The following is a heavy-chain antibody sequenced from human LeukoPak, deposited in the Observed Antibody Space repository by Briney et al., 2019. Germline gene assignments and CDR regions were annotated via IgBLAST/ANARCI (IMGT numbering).Heavy chain of an antibody. D-gene: IGHD6-19*01. Sequence: GGSLRLSCAASGFAFSRNWMHWVRQAPGEGLVWVSRINSDGSATHYADSVKGRFTISRDNAKNTLYLQMNSLRAEGTAVYYCATDPDSGGWSTFDYWGQGTLVTVSS. CDR2: INSDGSAT. CDR1: GFAFSRNW. V-gene: IGHV3-74*01. J-gene: IGHJ4*02. CDR3: ATDPDSGGWSTFDY.